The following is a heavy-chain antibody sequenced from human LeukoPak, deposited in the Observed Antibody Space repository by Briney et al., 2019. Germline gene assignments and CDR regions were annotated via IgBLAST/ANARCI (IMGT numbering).Heavy chain of an antibody. CDR2: INPNSGGT. V-gene: IGHV1-2*02. CDR3: ARLSSIAARGDY. D-gene: IGHD6-6*01. J-gene: IGHJ4*02. Sequence: GASVKVSCKASGYTFTGYYMHWVRQAPGQGLEWMGWINPNSGGTNYAQKFQGRVTMTRDTSISTAYMELSRLRSDDTAVYYCARLSSIAARGDYWGQETLVTVSP. CDR1: GYTFTGYY.